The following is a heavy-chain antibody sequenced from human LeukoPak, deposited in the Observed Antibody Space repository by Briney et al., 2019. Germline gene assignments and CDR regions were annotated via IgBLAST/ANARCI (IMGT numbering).Heavy chain of an antibody. J-gene: IGHJ4*02. CDR1: GFTFSXXX. CDR2: IPYXXXXX. CDR3: AKDRNAVTTRIPDY. D-gene: IGHD4-17*01. V-gene: IGHV3-30*18. Sequence: PGGSLXLXXXASGFTFSXXXXXXXRQAPXXXXXXXXVIPYXXXXXYYADXXXXRFTXXRDNSKNTLYLQMNGLRAEDTAVYYCAKDRNAVTTRIPDYWGQGTLVTVSS.